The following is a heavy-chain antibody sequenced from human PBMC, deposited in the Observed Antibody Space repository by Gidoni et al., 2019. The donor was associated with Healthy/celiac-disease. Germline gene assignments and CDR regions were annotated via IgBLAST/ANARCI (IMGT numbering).Heavy chain of an antibody. CDR2: IYYSGST. V-gene: IGHV4-39*01. Sequence: QLQLQASGPGLVKPSETLSLTCTVSGGSISSSSYYWGWIRQPPGKGLEWIGSIYYSGSTYYNPSLKSLFTISVDTSKNQFSLKLSSVTAADSAVYYGARHPAVGYLFDYWGQGTLVTVSS. D-gene: IGHD1-1*01. J-gene: IGHJ4*02. CDR3: ARHPAVGYLFDY. CDR1: GGSISSSSYY.